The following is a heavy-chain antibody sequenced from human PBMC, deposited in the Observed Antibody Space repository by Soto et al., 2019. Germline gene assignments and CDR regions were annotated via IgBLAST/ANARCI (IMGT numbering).Heavy chain of an antibody. D-gene: IGHD2-2*01. CDR2: IYYSGST. CDR1: GGSISSGGYY. J-gene: IGHJ5*02. Sequence: QVQLQESGPGLVKPSQTLSLTCTVSGGSISSGGYYWSWIRQHPGKGLEWIGYIYYSGSTYYNPSHKSRVTISVDTSKNQFSLKLSSVTAADTAVYYWARGEYQPTGNWFDPWGQGTLVTVSS. V-gene: IGHV4-31*03. CDR3: ARGEYQPTGNWFDP.